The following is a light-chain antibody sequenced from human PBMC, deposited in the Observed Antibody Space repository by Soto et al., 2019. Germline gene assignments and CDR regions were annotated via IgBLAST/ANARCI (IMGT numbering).Light chain of an antibody. CDR2: AAS. Sequence: EIVLTQSPGTLSLSLGERATLSCRASQSVTSNYLAWYQLKPGQAPRLLIYAASNTATGIPDRFSGSGSGTDFTLSISRLEAEDFAVYFCQQYGSTPSITFGQGTRLEIK. V-gene: IGKV3-20*01. CDR3: QQYGSTPSIT. J-gene: IGKJ5*01. CDR1: QSVTSNY.